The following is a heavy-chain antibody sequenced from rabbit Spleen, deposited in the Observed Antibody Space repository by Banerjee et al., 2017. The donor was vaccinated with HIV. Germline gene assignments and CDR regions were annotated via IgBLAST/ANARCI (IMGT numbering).Heavy chain of an antibody. CDR3: ARGSATMTMVITGYYLSL. CDR1: GFDFSSYG. Sequence: QSLEESGGDLVKSGASLTLTCTASGFDFSSYGVSWVRQAPGKGLEWIACIYTGSSGYTYYASWAKGRFTISRTSSTTVTLQLNSLTAADTATYFCARGSATMTMVITGYYLSLWGPGTLVTVS. CDR2: IYTGSSGYT. J-gene: IGHJ4*01. D-gene: IGHD2-1*01. V-gene: IGHV1S40*01.